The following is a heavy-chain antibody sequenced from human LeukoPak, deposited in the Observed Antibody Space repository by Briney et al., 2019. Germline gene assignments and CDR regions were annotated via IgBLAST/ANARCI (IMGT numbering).Heavy chain of an antibody. CDR1: GFPFSSHG. Sequence: SGGSLRLSCAGSGFPFSSHGMNWVRQAPGKGLEWVSGISPGGGPTYYADSVKGRFTISRDDSKNTLYLQMKNLRAEDTAVYYCARGPSGYHNTGGQGTLVTVSS. D-gene: IGHD5-12*01. CDR3: ARGPSGYHNT. V-gene: IGHV3-23*01. CDR2: ISPGGGPT. J-gene: IGHJ4*01.